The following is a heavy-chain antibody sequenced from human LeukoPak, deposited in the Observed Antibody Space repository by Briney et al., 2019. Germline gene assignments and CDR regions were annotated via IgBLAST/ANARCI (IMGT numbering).Heavy chain of an antibody. CDR1: GYTFTDYY. V-gene: IGHV1-2*02. Sequence: HVASVKVSCKASGYTFTDYYLHWVQQAPGQGLEWMGWINPNSGGTHYSQNFQGRVTMTRDTSISTVYMELTSLKFDDTAVYYCARASTLATPGAVPNDYWGQGTLVTVSS. CDR2: INPNSGGT. D-gene: IGHD6-13*01. J-gene: IGHJ4*02. CDR3: ARASTLATPGAVPNDY.